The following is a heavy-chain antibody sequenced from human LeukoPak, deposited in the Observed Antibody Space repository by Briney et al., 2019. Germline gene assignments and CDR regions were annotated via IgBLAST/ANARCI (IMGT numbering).Heavy chain of an antibody. CDR3: ASRGYSYGYAFDI. D-gene: IGHD5-18*01. J-gene: IGHJ3*02. Sequence: GGSLRLSCAASGFTFSSYSMNWVRQAPGKGLEWVSSISSSSSYIYYADSVKGRFTISRDNAKNSLYLQMNSLRAEDTAVYYCASRGYSYGYAFDIWGQGTMVTVSS. CDR1: GFTFSSYS. V-gene: IGHV3-21*01. CDR2: ISSSSSYI.